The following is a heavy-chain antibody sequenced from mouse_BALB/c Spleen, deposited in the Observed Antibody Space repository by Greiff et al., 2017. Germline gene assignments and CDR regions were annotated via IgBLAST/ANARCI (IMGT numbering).Heavy chain of an antibody. CDR2: ISTYYGDA. Sequence: VQLQQSGAELVRPGVSVKISCKGSGYTFTDYAMHWVKQSHAKSLEWIGVISTYYGDASYNQKFKGKATMTVDKSSSTAYMELARLTSEDSAIYYCARGRVLRSLYAMDYWGQGTSVTVSS. CDR1: GYTFTDYA. J-gene: IGHJ4*01. CDR3: ARGRVLRSLYAMDY. D-gene: IGHD1-1*01. V-gene: IGHV1S137*01.